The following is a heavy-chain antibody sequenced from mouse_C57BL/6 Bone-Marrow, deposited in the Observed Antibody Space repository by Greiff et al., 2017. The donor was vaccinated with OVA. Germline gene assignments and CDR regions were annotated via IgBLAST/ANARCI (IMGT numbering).Heavy chain of an antibody. CDR1: GFNINDYY. D-gene: IGHD2-3*01. CDR2: IDPENGET. CDR3: ALYDGYLYDAMDY. J-gene: IGHJ4*01. V-gene: IGHV14-2*01. Sequence: VQLQQSGAELVKPGASVKLSCTASGFNINDYYMHWVKQRTEQGLEWIGRIDPENGETKYAPKFQGKATITADTSSNTAYLQLSSLTSEDTAVYYCALYDGYLYDAMDYWGQGTSVTVSS.